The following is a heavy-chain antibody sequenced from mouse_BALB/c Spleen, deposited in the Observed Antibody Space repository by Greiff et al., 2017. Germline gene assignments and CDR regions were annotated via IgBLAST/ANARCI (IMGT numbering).Heavy chain of an antibody. V-gene: IGHV2-9*02. CDR2: IWAGGST. CDR3: ARGYDYDAWFAY. D-gene: IGHD2-4*01. CDR1: GFSLTSYG. Sequence: VQLVESGPGLVAPSQSLSITCTVSGFSLTSYGVHWVRQPPGKGLEWLGVIWAGGSTNYNSALMSRLSISKDNSKSQVFLKMNSLQTDDTAMYYCARGYDYDAWFAYWGQGTLVTVSA. J-gene: IGHJ3*01.